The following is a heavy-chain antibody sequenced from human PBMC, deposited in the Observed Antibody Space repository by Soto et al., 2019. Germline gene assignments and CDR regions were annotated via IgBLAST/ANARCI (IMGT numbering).Heavy chain of an antibody. CDR1: GYTFTSYD. CDR2: MNPNSGNT. CDR3: ARERTGTTSMDV. D-gene: IGHD1-1*01. V-gene: IGHV1-8*01. J-gene: IGHJ6*02. Sequence: QVQLVQSGAEVKKPGASVKVSCKASGYTFTSYDINWVRQATGQGLEWMGWMNPNSGNTGYAQKFQGRVTMTRNTSISTAYMELSSLRSEVTVVYYCARERTGTTSMDVWGQGTTVTVSS.